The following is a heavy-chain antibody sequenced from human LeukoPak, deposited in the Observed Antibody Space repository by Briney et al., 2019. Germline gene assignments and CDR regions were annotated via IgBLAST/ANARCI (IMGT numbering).Heavy chain of an antibody. CDR3: ARENYYDSSGYPGYYYYYGMDV. D-gene: IGHD3-22*01. CDR2: IYYSGST. CDR1: GGSISSYY. Sequence: SETLSLTCTVSGGSISSYYWSWIRQPPGKGLEWTGYIYYSGSTNYNPSLKSRVTISVDTSKNQFSLKLSSVTAADTAVYYCARENYYDSSGYPGYYYYYGMDVWGQGTTVTVSS. J-gene: IGHJ6*02. V-gene: IGHV4-59*01.